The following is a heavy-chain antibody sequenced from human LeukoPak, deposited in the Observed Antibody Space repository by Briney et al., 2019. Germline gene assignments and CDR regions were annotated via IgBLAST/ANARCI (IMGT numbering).Heavy chain of an antibody. V-gene: IGHV3-23*01. J-gene: IGHJ4*02. CDR2: IGGIVDNT. CDR3: AKDWPSYYYDSSGYTRDG. Sequence: GGSLRLSCAASGFTFSSYAMSWVRQAPGRGLEWVSLIGGIVDNTHYADSVKGRFTISRDNSKNTLYLQMNSLRAEDTAVYYCAKDWPSYYYDSSGYTRDGWGQGTLVTVSS. D-gene: IGHD3-22*01. CDR1: GFTFSSYA.